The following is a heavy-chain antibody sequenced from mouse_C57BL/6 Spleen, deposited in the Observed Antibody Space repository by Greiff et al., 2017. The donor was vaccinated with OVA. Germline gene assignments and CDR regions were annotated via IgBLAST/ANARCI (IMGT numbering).Heavy chain of an antibody. V-gene: IGHV1-59*01. Sequence: QVQLQQPGAELVRPGTSVKLSCKASGYTFTSYWMHWVKQRPGQGLEWIGVIDPTDSYTTYNQKFRGKATLTVDTSSSTAYRQLSSLTSEDSSVYYCARSEYSNFHNEVWGTGATVTASS. CDR2: IDPTDSYT. CDR3: ARSEYSNFHNEV. CDR1: GYTFTSYW. J-gene: IGHJ1*03. D-gene: IGHD2-5*01.